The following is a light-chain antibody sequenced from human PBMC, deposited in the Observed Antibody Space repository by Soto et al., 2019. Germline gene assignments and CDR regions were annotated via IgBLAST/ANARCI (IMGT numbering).Light chain of an antibody. J-gene: IGKJ5*01. V-gene: IGKV3-20*01. CDR2: GAS. Sequence: EIVWTQSPGTLALSPMEIATLSFMAIQSVSSSYLAWYQQKPGQAPRLLIYGASSRATGIPDRFSGSGSGTEFTLTISNLQSEDFAVYFCQQYHNWPPITFGQGTRLEIK. CDR3: QQYHNWPPIT. CDR1: QSVSSSY.